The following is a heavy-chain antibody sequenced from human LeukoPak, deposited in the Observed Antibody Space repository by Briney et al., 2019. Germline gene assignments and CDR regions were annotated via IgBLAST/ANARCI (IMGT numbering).Heavy chain of an antibody. CDR1: GFTFSSYA. CDR2: ISGSGGST. Sequence: PGGSLRLSCAASGFTFSSYAMSWVRQPPGKGLEWVSAISGSGGSTYYADSVKGRFTISRDNSKNTLYLQMNSLRAEDTAVYYCAKSLAGSSSLFDYWGQGTLVTVSS. V-gene: IGHV3-23*01. J-gene: IGHJ4*02. D-gene: IGHD6-6*01. CDR3: AKSLAGSSSLFDY.